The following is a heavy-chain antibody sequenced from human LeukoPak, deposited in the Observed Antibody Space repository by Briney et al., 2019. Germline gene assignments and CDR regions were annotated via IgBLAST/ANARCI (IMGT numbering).Heavy chain of an antibody. V-gene: IGHV3-9*01. J-gene: IGHJ4*02. Sequence: PGGSLRLSCAASGFTFDDYAMHWARQAPGKGLEWVSGISWNSDTIGYADSVKGRFTISRDNAKNSLYLQMNSLRAGDTALYYCAKDAEGTTLGPYYFDYWGQGTLVTVSS. CDR2: ISWNSDTI. CDR3: AKDAEGTTLGPYYFDY. D-gene: IGHD1-7*01. CDR1: GFTFDDYA.